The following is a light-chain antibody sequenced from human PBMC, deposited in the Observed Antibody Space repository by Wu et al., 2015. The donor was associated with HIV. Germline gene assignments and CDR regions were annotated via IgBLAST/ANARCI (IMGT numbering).Light chain of an antibody. CDR3: QQYFAYPRT. Sequence: AIRMTQSPSSLSASTGDTVTLTCRASQPISSLLAWYKQKPGEAPNLLIYNAYLLPSGVPSRFSGSESGTDFTLTISSLESEDFATYYCQQYFAYPRTFGQGTKVEI. V-gene: IGKV1-8*01. J-gene: IGKJ1*01. CDR1: QPISSL. CDR2: NAY.